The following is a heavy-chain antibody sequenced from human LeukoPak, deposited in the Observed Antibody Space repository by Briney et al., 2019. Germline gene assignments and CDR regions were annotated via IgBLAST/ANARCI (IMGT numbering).Heavy chain of an antibody. V-gene: IGHV3-30*18. D-gene: IGHD5/OR15-5a*01. CDR3: AKDWSTDY. J-gene: IGHJ4*02. CDR2: ISYDGSNK. Sequence: RGGSLRLSCAASGFTFSSYGMHWVRQAPGKGLEWVAVISYDGSNKYYADSVKGRFTISRDNSKNTLYVQMNSLRAEDTAVYYCAKDWSTDYWGQGTLVTFSS. CDR1: GFTFSSYG.